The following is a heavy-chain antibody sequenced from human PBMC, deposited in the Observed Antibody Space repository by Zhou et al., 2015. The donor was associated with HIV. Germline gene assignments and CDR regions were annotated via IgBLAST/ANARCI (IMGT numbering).Heavy chain of an antibody. CDR2: TSDGGGTT. CDR1: GFTFGDYA. Sequence: EVQLLESGGDLVQPGGSLRLSCAASGFTFGDYAMTWVRQAPGKGLDWVSVTSDGGGTTYYADSVRGRFTMSRDNSKNTLHLQMSSLRAEDTSVYYCVRDLVAQGCRYFDLWGRGTLVTVSS. CDR3: VRDLVAQGCRYFDL. D-gene: IGHD5-12*01. J-gene: IGHJ2*01. V-gene: IGHV3-23*01.